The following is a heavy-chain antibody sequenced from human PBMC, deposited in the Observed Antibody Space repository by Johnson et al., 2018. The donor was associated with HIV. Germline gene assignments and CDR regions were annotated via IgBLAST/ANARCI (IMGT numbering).Heavy chain of an antibody. J-gene: IGHJ3*01. Sequence: VQLVESGGGLVQPGGSLRLSCAASGFTFSSYWMHWVRQAPGKGLVWVSRINSDGSSTSYADAVKGRFTISRDNSKNTLYLQMNSLRTEDTAVYYCARAPEVRGVDAFDVWGQGTVVIVSS. CDR3: ARAPEVRGVDAFDV. V-gene: IGHV3-74*01. CDR2: INSDGSST. D-gene: IGHD3-10*01. CDR1: GFTFSSYW.